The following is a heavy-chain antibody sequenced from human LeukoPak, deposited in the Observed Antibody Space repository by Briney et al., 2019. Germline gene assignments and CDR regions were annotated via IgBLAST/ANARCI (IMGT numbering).Heavy chain of an antibody. D-gene: IGHD3-22*01. CDR1: GGSISSYY. CDR2: TYTSGST. Sequence: SETLSLTCTVSGGSISSYYWSWIRQPAGKGLEWIGRTYTSGSTNYNPSLKSRVTMSVDTSKNQFSLKLSSVTAADTAVYYCARDSYYYDSSGYYHFDYWGQGTLVTVSS. V-gene: IGHV4-4*07. J-gene: IGHJ4*02. CDR3: ARDSYYYDSSGYYHFDY.